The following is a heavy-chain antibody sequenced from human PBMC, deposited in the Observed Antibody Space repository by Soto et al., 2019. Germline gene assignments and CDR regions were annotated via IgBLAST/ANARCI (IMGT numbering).Heavy chain of an antibody. D-gene: IGHD3-10*01. CDR3: ARIITMVWGAQRAYDAFDI. Sequence: SVKVSCKASGGTFSSYAIRWVRQAPGQGLEWMGWIIPIFGTANYAQKFQGKVTITADESTSTAYMELSSLRSEDTAVYYCARIITMVWGAQRAYDAFDIWGQGTMVTVSS. CDR1: GGTFSSYA. CDR2: IIPIFGTA. J-gene: IGHJ3*02. V-gene: IGHV1-69*13.